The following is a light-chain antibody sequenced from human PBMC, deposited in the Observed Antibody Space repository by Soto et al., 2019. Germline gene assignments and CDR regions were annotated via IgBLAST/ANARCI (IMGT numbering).Light chain of an antibody. J-gene: IGKJ3*01. CDR1: QSVSSSY. CDR3: QQYGSSLFT. V-gene: IGKV3-20*01. CDR2: GAS. Sequence: EIVLTQSPGTLSLSPGERATLSCRASQSVSSSYLAWYQQTPGQAPRLLIYGASSRATGIPDRFSGSGSGTDFTLNISRLEPEDLAVYYCQQYGSSLFTFGPGTKVDIK.